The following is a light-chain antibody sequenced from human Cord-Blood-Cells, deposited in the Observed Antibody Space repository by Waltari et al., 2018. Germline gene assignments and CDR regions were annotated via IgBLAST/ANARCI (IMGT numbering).Light chain of an antibody. J-gene: IGKJ3*01. CDR3: QQYNSYST. CDR1: QSISSW. Sequence: DIQMTQSPSTLSASVGDRATITCRASQSISSWLDWYQQKPGKAPKLLSYKASSLESGVPSRFSGSGSGTEFTLTISSLQPDDFATYYCQQYNSYSTFGPGTKVDIK. CDR2: KAS. V-gene: IGKV1-5*03.